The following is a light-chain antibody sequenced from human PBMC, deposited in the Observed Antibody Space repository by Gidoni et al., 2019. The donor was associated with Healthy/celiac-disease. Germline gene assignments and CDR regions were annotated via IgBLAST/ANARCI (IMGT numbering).Light chain of an antibody. V-gene: IGKV1-33*01. Sequence: DIQMTQSPSSLSASVGDRVTITCQASQDISNYLNWYQQKPGKAPKLLIYDATNLETGVPSRFSGRGSGTDFTFTISSLQPEDIATYYCQQYDNLLRCTFGQGTKLEIK. CDR1: QDISNY. CDR3: QQYDNLLRCT. CDR2: DAT. J-gene: IGKJ2*02.